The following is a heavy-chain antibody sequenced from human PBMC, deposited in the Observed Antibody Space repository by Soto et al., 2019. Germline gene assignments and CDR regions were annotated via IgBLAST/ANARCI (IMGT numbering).Heavy chain of an antibody. J-gene: IGHJ6*02. Sequence: WASVKVSCKASGGTFSSYAISWVRQAPGQGLEWMGGIIPIFGTANYAQKFQGRVTITADESTSTAYMELSSLRSEDTAVYYCARALPYCTNGVCSTGIYYYYGMDVWGQGTTVTVS. CDR3: ARALPYCTNGVCSTGIYYYYGMDV. D-gene: IGHD2-8*01. CDR1: GGTFSSYA. CDR2: IIPIFGTA. V-gene: IGHV1-69*13.